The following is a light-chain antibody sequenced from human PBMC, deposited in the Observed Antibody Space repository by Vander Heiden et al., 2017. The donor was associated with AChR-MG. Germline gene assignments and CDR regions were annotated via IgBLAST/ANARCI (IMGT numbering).Light chain of an antibody. CDR2: KTN. CDR3: AAWDDSLSGPV. V-gene: IGLV1-47*01. Sequence: QSVLTPPPSASGAPGPRVTISCSGGTSNIGTNSVSWYQQLPGTASQLLIYKTNQRPSGVPDRFSGSRSGTSASLVISDLRSDDESDFFCAAWDDSLSGPVFGGGTKLTVL. J-gene: IGLJ3*02. CDR1: TSNIGTNS.